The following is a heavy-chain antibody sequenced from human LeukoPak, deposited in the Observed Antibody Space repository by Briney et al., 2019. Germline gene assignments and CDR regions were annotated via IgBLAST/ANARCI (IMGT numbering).Heavy chain of an antibody. Sequence: WGSLRLSCAASGFTFSSYSMNWVRQAPGKGLEWVSSISSSSSYIYYADSVKGRFTISRDNAKNSLYLQMNSLRAEDTAVYYCARSLYVGYYDFWSGSHSWFDPWGQGTLFTVSS. CDR2: ISSSSSYI. J-gene: IGHJ5*02. CDR1: GFTFSSYS. CDR3: ARSLYVGYYDFWSGSHSWFDP. V-gene: IGHV3-21*01. D-gene: IGHD3-3*01.